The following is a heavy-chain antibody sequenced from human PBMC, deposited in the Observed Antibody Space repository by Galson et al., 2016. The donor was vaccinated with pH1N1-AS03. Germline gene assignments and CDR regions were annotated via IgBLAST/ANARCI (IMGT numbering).Heavy chain of an antibody. J-gene: IGHJ4*02. CDR3: ARGQGYNSGYFDTDY. D-gene: IGHD3-22*01. CDR1: GFTFSSYG. CDR2: IWYDGSNK. Sequence: SLRLSCAASGFTFSSYGMHWVRQTPGKGLEWVAVIWYDGSNKYYADSVKGRFTISRDNSKNTLYLQMSSLRAEDTAVYYCARGQGYNSGYFDTDYWGRGTLVPASS. V-gene: IGHV3-33*01.